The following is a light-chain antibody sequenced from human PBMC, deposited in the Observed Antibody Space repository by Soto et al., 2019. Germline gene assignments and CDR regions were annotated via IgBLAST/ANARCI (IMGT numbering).Light chain of an antibody. CDR1: QSVSSY. Sequence: EIVLTQSQATLSLSPGERATLSCRASQSVSSYLAWYQQKPGQAPRLLIYDASNRATGIPARFSGSGSGTDFTLTISRLEPEDFAVYFCYQYDSSPWTFGQGTKWIS. J-gene: IGKJ1*01. CDR2: DAS. V-gene: IGKV3-11*01. CDR3: YQYDSSPWT.